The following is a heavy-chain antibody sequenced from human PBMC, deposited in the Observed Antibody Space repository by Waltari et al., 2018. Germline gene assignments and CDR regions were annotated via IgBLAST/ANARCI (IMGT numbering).Heavy chain of an antibody. CDR2: ISSSISTI. CDR1: GFTFCSYS. Sequence: EVQLVESGGGLVQPGGSLRLSCAASGFTFCSYSMTWVRQDPGKGLEWVSYISSSISTIYYADSVKGRFTISRDNAKNSLYLQMNSLRAEDTAVYYCARDPKVGATKIRAFDYWGQGTLVTVSS. D-gene: IGHD1-26*01. J-gene: IGHJ4*02. V-gene: IGHV3-48*01. CDR3: ARDPKVGATKIRAFDY.